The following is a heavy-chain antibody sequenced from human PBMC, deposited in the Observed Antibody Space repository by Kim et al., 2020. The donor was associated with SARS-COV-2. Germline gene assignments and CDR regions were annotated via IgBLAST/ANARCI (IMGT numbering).Heavy chain of an antibody. D-gene: IGHD3-22*01. J-gene: IGHJ4*02. CDR3: ARAQTVVITGDGHYYFDY. Sequence: ASVKVSCKASGYTFTGYYMHWVRQAPGQGLEWMGWINPNSGGTNYAQKFQGRVTMTRDTSISTAYMELSRLRSDDTAVYYCARAQTVVITGDGHYYFDYWGQGTLVTVSS. CDR1: GYTFTGYY. CDR2: INPNSGGT. V-gene: IGHV1-2*02.